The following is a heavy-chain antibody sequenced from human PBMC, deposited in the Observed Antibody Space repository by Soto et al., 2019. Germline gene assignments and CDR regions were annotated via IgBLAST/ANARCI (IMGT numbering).Heavy chain of an antibody. D-gene: IGHD3-10*01. CDR1: RDALSTYD. J-gene: IGHJ4*02. Sequence: ASVKLSCKTSRDALSTYDMNWGRQATGHGLEWMGCITPNSGNIVYGQRFQGRVTMTRDTAIRTAYMEVSSLRSHDTAVYYCARGRASGSYYLLDYWGQGTLVTVSS. V-gene: IGHV1-8*01. CDR3: ARGRASGSYYLLDY. CDR2: ITPNSGNI.